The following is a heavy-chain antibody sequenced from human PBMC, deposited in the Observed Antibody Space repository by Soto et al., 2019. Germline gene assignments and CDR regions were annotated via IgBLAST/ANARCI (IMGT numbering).Heavy chain of an antibody. D-gene: IGHD3-16*01. CDR2: VDTTGGT. J-gene: IGHJ3*02. CDR3: ANDDSGAAYI. V-gene: IGHV4-4*07. CDR1: GGSISSYS. Sequence: QVQLQESGPGLVEPSETLSLTCTVSGGSISSYSWNWIRQPAGKGLEWIGRVDTTGGTNYIPSLKRRVTRSVDTSKNQFSLNLRFVTAADTAVYFCANDDSGAAYIWGQGTMVTVS.